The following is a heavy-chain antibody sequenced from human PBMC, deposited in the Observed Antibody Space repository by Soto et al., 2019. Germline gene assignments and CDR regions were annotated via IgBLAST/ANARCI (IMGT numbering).Heavy chain of an antibody. CDR2: IWYDGSNK. J-gene: IGHJ6*02. CDR3: ARDQGSGSYPSYYYYGMDV. CDR1: GFTFSSYG. Sequence: GGSLRLSCAASGFTFSSYGMHWVRQAPGKGLEWVAVIWYDGSNKYYADSVKGRFTISRDNSKNTLYLQMNSLRAEDTAVYYCARDQGSGSYPSYYYYGMDVWGQGTTVTVSS. D-gene: IGHD3-10*01. V-gene: IGHV3-33*01.